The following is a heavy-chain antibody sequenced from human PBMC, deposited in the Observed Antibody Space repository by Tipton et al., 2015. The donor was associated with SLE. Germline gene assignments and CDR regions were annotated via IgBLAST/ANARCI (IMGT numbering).Heavy chain of an antibody. CDR1: GGSISGYY. CDR2: ISYSGST. J-gene: IGHJ4*02. V-gene: IGHV4-59*08. D-gene: IGHD4-17*01. Sequence: TLSLTCTVSGGSISGYYWSWIRQPPGKELEWIGYISYSGSTVYNPSLESRVTISLDTSKNHLSLKLRSVTAADRATYYCARQLGYGDPFAFDYWSQGTLVTVSS. CDR3: ARQLGYGDPFAFDY.